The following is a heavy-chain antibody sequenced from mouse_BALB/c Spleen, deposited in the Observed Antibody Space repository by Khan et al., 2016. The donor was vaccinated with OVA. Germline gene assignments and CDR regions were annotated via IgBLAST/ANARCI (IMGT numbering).Heavy chain of an antibody. Sequence: VQLQQSGPELVKPGASVKISCKASGYSFTGYFMNWVMQSHGKSLEWIGRINPHIGETFYNPKFKGKATLTADESSSTAHMELRSLASEDSAVYYCARICGSDVDYWGQGTTLTVSS. D-gene: IGHD1-1*01. CDR1: GYSFTGYF. CDR3: ARICGSDVDY. J-gene: IGHJ2*01. CDR2: INPHIGET. V-gene: IGHV1-20*02.